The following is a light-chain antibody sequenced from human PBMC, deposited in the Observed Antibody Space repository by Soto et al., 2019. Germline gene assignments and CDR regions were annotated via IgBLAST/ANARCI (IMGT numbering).Light chain of an antibody. J-gene: IGLJ1*01. CDR3: ATWDDSLKGV. CDR1: TSNIGSHS. CDR2: TNN. Sequence: QLVLTQPPSASGTPGQRLIISCSGSTSNIGSHSVNWFQHLPGTAPRLLITTNNQRPSGVPDRFSAYKSDTSASLVIRGLQSEDEAHYYCATWDDSLKGVFGTGTKLTVL. V-gene: IGLV1-44*01.